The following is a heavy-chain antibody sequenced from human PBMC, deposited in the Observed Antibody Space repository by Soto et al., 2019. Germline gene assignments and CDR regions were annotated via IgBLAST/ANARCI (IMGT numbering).Heavy chain of an antibody. D-gene: IGHD6-19*01. J-gene: IGHJ4*02. Sequence: QVQLQESGPGLVKPSETLSLTCTVSGGSVSSGSYYWSWIRQPPGKGLEWIGYIYYRGSTNYNPSLKSRVTISVDTSKNQFSLKLSSVTAADTAVYYCARGWQWLGPFDYWGQGTLVTVSS. V-gene: IGHV4-61*01. CDR1: GGSVSSGSYY. CDR3: ARGWQWLGPFDY. CDR2: IYYRGST.